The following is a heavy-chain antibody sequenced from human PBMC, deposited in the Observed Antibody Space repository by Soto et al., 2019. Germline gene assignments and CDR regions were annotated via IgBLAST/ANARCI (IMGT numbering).Heavy chain of an antibody. CDR3: EREGTLNYYYGMDV. D-gene: IGHD3-10*01. V-gene: IGHV3-11*01. CDR1: GFTFSDYY. Sequence: GGSLRLSCAASGFTFSDYYMSWIRQAPGKGLEWVSYISSSGSTIYYADPVKGRFTISRDNAKNSLYLQMNSLRAEDTAVYYCEREGTLNYYYGMDVWGQGTTVTVSS. CDR2: ISSSGSTI. J-gene: IGHJ6*02.